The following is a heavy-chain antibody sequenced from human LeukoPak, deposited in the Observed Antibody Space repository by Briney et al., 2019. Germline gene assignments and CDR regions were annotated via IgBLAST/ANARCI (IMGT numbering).Heavy chain of an antibody. V-gene: IGHV3-74*01. D-gene: IGHD2-15*01. CDR1: GFTFSSYW. CDR3: VRGGESTWS. Sequence: GGSLRLSCAASGFTFSSYWMHWVRQAPGKGPVWVSRINNDGSGTTYADSVKGRFTVSRDDAKNTLYLQMNSLRAEDTAVYYCVRGGESTWSWGQGTLVTVSS. J-gene: IGHJ5*02. CDR2: INNDGSGT.